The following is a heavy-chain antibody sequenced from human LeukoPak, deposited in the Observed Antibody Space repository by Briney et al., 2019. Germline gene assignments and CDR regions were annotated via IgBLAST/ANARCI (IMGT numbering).Heavy chain of an antibody. CDR3: ASRPADTTWYGVFDY. V-gene: IGHV4-59*11. CDR2: IFNTGNT. J-gene: IGHJ4*02. CDR1: GGSINSHY. D-gene: IGHD3-10*01. Sequence: SETLSLTCSVSGGSINSHYWSWIRQPPGKRLEWIGCIFNTGNTNYNPSLASRVTMSVDTSRAQFFLRLSPVTAADTAIYYCASRPADTTWYGVFDYWSQGTLVTVSS.